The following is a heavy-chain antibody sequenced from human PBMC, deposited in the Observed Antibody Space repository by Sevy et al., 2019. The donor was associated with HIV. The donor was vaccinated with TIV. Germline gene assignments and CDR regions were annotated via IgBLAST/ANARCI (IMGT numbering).Heavy chain of an antibody. CDR3: ATSGYSSSWYALDY. J-gene: IGHJ4*02. CDR2: IYSGGST. Sequence: GGSLRLSCAASGFTVSSKYMTWVRQAPGKGLEWVSLIYSGGSTYYVDSVKGRLTISRDNSRNTVNLQRNSLRAGDTAVYYCATSGYSSSWYALDYWGQGALVTVSS. V-gene: IGHV3-53*01. CDR1: GFTVSSKY. D-gene: IGHD6-13*01.